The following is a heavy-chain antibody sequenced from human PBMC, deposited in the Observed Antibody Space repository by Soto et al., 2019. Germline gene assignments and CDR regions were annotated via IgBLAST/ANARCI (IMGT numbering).Heavy chain of an antibody. Sequence: GGPLRPSCEASGLTSSGSDMHWVRQPTGKGLEWVSSIGTAGDTYYAVSVKGRFTISRDNAKNSLSLQMNSLRAGDMAVYFCAKSQEIGTHFFDSWGQGTQVTVSS. J-gene: IGHJ4*02. CDR2: IGTAGDT. CDR1: GLTSSGSD. D-gene: IGHD1-1*01. V-gene: IGHV3-13*01. CDR3: AKSQEIGTHFFDS.